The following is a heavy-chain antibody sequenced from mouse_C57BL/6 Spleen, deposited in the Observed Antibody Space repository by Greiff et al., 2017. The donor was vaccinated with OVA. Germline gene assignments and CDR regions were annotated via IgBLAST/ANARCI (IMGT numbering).Heavy chain of an antibody. D-gene: IGHD2-4*01. J-gene: IGHJ2*01. Sequence: EVQLQQSGPVLVKPGASVKMSCKASGYTFTDYYMNWVKQSHGKSLEWIGVINPYNGGTSYNQKFKGKATLTVDKSSSTAYMELNSLTSEDSAVYYCARSGDYDGYYFDYWGQGTTLTVSS. V-gene: IGHV1-19*01. CDR3: ARSGDYDGYYFDY. CDR1: GYTFTDYY. CDR2: INPYNGGT.